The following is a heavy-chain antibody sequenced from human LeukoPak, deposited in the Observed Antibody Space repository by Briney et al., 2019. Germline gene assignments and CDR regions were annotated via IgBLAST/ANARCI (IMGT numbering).Heavy chain of an antibody. Sequence: LSLTCTVSGGSISSTNYYWGWIRQPPGTGLEWVSYISGSGSAIYYADSVKGRFTISRDSAKNSLYLQMNSLRAEDTAVYYCARGGIAVAGTRLSYYYYYMDVWGKGTTVTISS. D-gene: IGHD6-19*01. V-gene: IGHV3-11*01. CDR1: GGSISSTNYY. J-gene: IGHJ6*03. CDR3: ARGGIAVAGTRLSYYYYYMDV. CDR2: ISGSGSAI.